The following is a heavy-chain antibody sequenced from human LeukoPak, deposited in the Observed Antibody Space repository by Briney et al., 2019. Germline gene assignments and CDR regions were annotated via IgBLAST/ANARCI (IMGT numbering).Heavy chain of an antibody. CDR2: IRYDGSNK. J-gene: IGHJ4*02. V-gene: IGHV3-30*02. CDR1: GFTFSSYG. D-gene: IGHD5-18*01. Sequence: GGSLRLSCAASGFTFSSYGMHWVRQAPGKGLEWVAFIRYDGSNKYYADSVKGRFTISRDNSKNTLCLQMNSLRAEDTAVYYCAKDLKDTAMVADYWGQGTLVTVSS. CDR3: AKDLKDTAMVADY.